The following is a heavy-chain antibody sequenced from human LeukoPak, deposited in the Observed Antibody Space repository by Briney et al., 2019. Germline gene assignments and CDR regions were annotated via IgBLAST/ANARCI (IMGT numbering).Heavy chain of an antibody. CDR2: MNPNSGNT. CDR1: GYTFTSYD. V-gene: IGHV1-8*01. Sequence: ASVKVSCKASGYTFTSYDINWVRQATGQGLEWMGWMNPNSGNTGYAQKFQGRVTMTRNTSISTAYMELSSLRSEDTAVYYCARDWRRENYFDYWGQGTLVTVSS. D-gene: IGHD3-3*01. J-gene: IGHJ4*02. CDR3: ARDWRRENYFDY.